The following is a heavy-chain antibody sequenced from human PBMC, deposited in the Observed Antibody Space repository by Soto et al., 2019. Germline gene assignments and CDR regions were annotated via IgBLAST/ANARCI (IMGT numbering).Heavy chain of an antibody. D-gene: IGHD2-15*01. V-gene: IGHV3-30*04. J-gene: IGHJ4*02. CDR1: GFTFSSYA. Sequence: GGSLRLSCAASGFTFSSYAMHWVRQAPGKGLEWVAVISYDGSNKYYADSVKGRFTISRDNSKNTLYLQMNSLRAEDTAVYYCAREACGGSCYSYFDYWGQGTLVTVSS. CDR3: AREACGGSCYSYFDY. CDR2: ISYDGSNK.